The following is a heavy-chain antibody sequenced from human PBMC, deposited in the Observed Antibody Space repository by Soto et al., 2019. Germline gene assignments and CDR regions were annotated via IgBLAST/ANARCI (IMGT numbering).Heavy chain of an antibody. CDR3: ARGRQTGYCSGGSCYQDLDY. V-gene: IGHV4-34*01. J-gene: IGHJ4*02. Sequence: QVQLQQWGAGLLKPSETLSLTCAVYGGSFSGYYWSWIRQPPGKGLEWIGEINHSGSANYNPSLKSRVTISVDTSKTQFSLKLSSVPAADTAVYYCARGRQTGYCSGGSCYQDLDYWGQGTLVTVSS. CDR1: GGSFSGYY. CDR2: INHSGSA. D-gene: IGHD2-15*01.